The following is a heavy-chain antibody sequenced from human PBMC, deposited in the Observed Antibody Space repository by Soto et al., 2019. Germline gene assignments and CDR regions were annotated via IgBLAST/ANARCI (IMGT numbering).Heavy chain of an antibody. J-gene: IGHJ1*01. CDR1: GYTFTNYA. D-gene: IGHD6-13*01. Sequence: QVQLVQSGAEVKKPGASVKVSCKASGYTFTNYAIHWVRQAPGQRLEWMGWINAGSGNTKYSQRFEGRVSITRDTSASTAYMEVSSLTSEDTAVYYCACEQQLATFQHWGHGTLVTVSS. CDR3: ACEQQLATFQH. CDR2: INAGSGNT. V-gene: IGHV1-3*01.